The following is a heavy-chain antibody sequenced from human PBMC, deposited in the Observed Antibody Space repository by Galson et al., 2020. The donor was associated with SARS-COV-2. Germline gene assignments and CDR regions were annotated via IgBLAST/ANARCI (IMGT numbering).Heavy chain of an antibody. Sequence: ASETLSLTCSVSGGSFSSSIYYWGWIRQSPGKGLEWIGALFYGGTTYYNPSLKNRVTISVDTSKNQFSLSLSSVTAADTAVYYCARVTDYSSGWNFHYCGMDVWGQGTTVTVSS. J-gene: IGHJ6*02. CDR3: ARVTDYSSGWNFHYCGMDV. D-gene: IGHD6-25*01. CDR1: GGSFSSSIYY. CDR2: LFYGGTT. V-gene: IGHV4-39*07.